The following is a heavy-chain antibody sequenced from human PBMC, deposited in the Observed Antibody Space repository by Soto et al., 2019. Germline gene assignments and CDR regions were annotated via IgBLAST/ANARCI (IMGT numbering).Heavy chain of an antibody. D-gene: IGHD7-27*01. CDR1: GDSISNLDYF. Sequence: SETPSLTCSVSGDSISNLDYFWAWIRQPPGQALEYIGYIYKSATTYYNPSFESRVAIPVDTSKSQFSLNVTSVTAADTAVYFCARGRYCLTGRCFPNWFDSWGQGALVTVSS. CDR2: IYKSATT. CDR3: ARGRYCLTGRCFPNWFDS. V-gene: IGHV4-30-4*01. J-gene: IGHJ5*01.